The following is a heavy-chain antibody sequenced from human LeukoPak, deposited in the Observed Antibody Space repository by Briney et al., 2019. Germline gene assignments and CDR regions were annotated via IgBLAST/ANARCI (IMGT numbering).Heavy chain of an antibody. J-gene: IGHJ4*02. D-gene: IGHD6-19*01. V-gene: IGHV4-31*03. CDR2: IYYSGST. Sequence: PSQTLSLTCTVSGGSISSGGYYWSWIRQHPGKGLEWIGYIYYSGSTYYNPSLKSRVTISVDTSKNQFSLKLSSVTAADTAMYYCARSQWLVALDYWGQGTLVTVSS. CDR1: GGSISSGGYY. CDR3: ARSQWLVALDY.